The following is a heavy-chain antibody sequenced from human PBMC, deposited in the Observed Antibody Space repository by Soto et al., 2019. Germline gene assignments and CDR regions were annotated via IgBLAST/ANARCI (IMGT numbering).Heavy chain of an antibody. V-gene: IGHV1-3*01. Sequence: ASVKVSCKASGYTFTSYAMHWVRQAPGQRLEWMGWINAGNGNTKYSQKFQGRVTITRDTSASTAYMELSSLRSEDTAVYYCARDSPGWVPNYYHGMDVGGQGTTVTVSS. CDR2: INAGNGNT. D-gene: IGHD1-26*01. CDR3: ARDSPGWVPNYYHGMDV. J-gene: IGHJ6*02. CDR1: GYTFTSYA.